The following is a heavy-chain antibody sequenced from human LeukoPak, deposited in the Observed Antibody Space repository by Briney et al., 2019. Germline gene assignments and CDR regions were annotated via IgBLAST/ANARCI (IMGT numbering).Heavy chain of an antibody. CDR3: AKDSTFDFDTFDI. CDR1: GFTFSSYA. J-gene: IGHJ3*02. CDR2: ISGSGIST. Sequence: GGSLRLSCAPSGFTFSSYAMSWVRQAPGEGLEWVSAISGSGISTYYADSVKGRFTISRDSSKNTLYLQMNSLRAEDTAVYYCAKDSTFDFDTFDIWGQGTMITVSS. D-gene: IGHD2/OR15-2a*01. V-gene: IGHV3-23*01.